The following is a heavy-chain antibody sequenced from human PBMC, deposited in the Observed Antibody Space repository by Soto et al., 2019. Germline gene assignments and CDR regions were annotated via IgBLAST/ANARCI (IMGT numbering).Heavy chain of an antibody. CDR1: GGTFSSYA. CDR3: AREGALDYYGSGSYYKSAFDI. Sequence: SVKVSCKASGGTFSSYAISWVRQAPGQGLEWMGGIIPIFGTANYAQKFQGRVTITADESTSTAYMELSSLRSEDTAVYYCAREGALDYYGSGSYYKSAFDIRGQGTRVTVAS. J-gene: IGHJ3*02. V-gene: IGHV1-69*13. CDR2: IIPIFGTA. D-gene: IGHD3-10*01.